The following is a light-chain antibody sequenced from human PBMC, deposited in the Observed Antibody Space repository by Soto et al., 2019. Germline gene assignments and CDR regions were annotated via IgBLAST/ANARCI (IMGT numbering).Light chain of an antibody. Sequence: EIVLTPSPGTLSLSPVERATLSCRASQSVSSYLAWYQQKPGQAPRLLIYDASNRATGIPARFSGSGSGTEFTLTISSLQSEDFAVYHCQQRSNWPPITFGQGTRLEIK. CDR3: QQRSNWPPIT. CDR2: DAS. V-gene: IGKV3-11*01. CDR1: QSVSSY. J-gene: IGKJ5*01.